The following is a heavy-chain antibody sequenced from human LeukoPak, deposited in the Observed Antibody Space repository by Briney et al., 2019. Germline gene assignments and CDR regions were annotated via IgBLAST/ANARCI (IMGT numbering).Heavy chain of an antibody. Sequence: GASVKLSCKASGYTFSSYGINWVRQAPGQGLEWLGWINTATAKSTYARGFSGRFVFSLDTSLNTAYPQISGLKAEDTAVYFCAREDYNYFDYWGQGTQVSVSS. J-gene: IGHJ4*02. CDR2: INTATAKS. CDR3: AREDYNYFDY. CDR1: GYTFSSYG. V-gene: IGHV7-4-1*02. D-gene: IGHD3-16*01.